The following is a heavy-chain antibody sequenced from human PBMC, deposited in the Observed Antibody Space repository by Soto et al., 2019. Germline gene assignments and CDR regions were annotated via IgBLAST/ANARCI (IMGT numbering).Heavy chain of an antibody. D-gene: IGHD4-17*01. CDR1: GFTVSTNY. Sequence: PGGSLRLSCAASGFTVSTNYITWVRQAPGKGLEWVSIIYSDGNTFYADSVKGRFTISRDNSKNTLFLQMNSLRAEDTAVYYCARTLYGDNVDYWGQGTLVTVSS. J-gene: IGHJ4*02. CDR2: IYSDGNT. CDR3: ARTLYGDNVDY. V-gene: IGHV3-66*01.